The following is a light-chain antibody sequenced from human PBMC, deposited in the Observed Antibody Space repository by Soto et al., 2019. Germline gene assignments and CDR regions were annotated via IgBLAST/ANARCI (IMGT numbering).Light chain of an antibody. Sequence: EIGMTQSPATLSVSPGERATLSCRASESVSSNLAWYQQKPGQAPRLLIYGASTRATGIPARFSGSGSGTEFTLTISSLQSEDFALYYCQQYNNRLTFGGGTKVEIK. CDR3: QQYNNRLT. V-gene: IGKV3-15*01. CDR1: ESVSSN. CDR2: GAS. J-gene: IGKJ4*01.